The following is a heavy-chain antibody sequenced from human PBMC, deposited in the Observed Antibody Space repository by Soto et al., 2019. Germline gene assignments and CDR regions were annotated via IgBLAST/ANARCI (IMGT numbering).Heavy chain of an antibody. CDR3: ARGSSPHYGMDV. Sequence: SETLSLTCSVSGGSITSGGFFWSWVRQDPGEGLELIAYIYYSGYTYYHPSLKSRLSISMDTSKNQFSLKLSSVTAADTAVYYCARGSSPHYGMDVWGQGTTVTVSS. CDR1: GGSITSGGFF. V-gene: IGHV4-31*03. J-gene: IGHJ6*02. D-gene: IGHD6-6*01. CDR2: IYYSGYT.